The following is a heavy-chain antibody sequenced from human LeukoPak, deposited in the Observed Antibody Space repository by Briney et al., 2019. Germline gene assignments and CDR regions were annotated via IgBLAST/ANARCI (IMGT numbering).Heavy chain of an antibody. CDR1: GFTFSSYW. CDR3: ARYKYHSSGWYFPTYYYYCIDV. D-gene: IGHD6-19*01. Sequence: PGGSLRLSCAASGFTFSSYWMSWVRQAPGKGLEWVANIKKNGSEKYYVDSVKGRFTISRDNAKNSLYLQMNSLRAEDTSVYYCARYKYHSSGWYFPTYYYYCIDVWGKGNTVTVSS. V-gene: IGHV3-7*01. CDR2: IKKNGSEK. J-gene: IGHJ6*03.